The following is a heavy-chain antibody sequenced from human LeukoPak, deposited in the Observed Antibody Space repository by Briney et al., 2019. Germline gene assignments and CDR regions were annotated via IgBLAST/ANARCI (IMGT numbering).Heavy chain of an antibody. CDR1: GFTFSNYV. Sequence: PGRSLRLSCAASGFTFSNYVMHWVRQAPGKGLEWVAVVSYDGSSPYHADSVRGRFSISSDHSKNTVYLQMDSLGVEDTAVYYCAREQVGTAETFDNWGQGTLVTVSS. D-gene: IGHD1-26*01. V-gene: IGHV3-30-3*01. J-gene: IGHJ4*02. CDR3: AREQVGTAETFDN. CDR2: VSYDGSSP.